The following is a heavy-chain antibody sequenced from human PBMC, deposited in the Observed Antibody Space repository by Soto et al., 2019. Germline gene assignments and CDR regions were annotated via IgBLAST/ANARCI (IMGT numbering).Heavy chain of an antibody. CDR2: IYYSGST. CDR3: ARHQDYDWFDP. J-gene: IGHJ5*02. Sequence: PSETLSLTCTVSGGSISSYYWSWIRQPPGKGLEWTGYIYYSGSTNYNPSLKSRVTISVDTSKNQFSLKLSSVTAADTAVYYCARHQDYDWFDPWGQGTLVTVSS. V-gene: IGHV4-59*08. CDR1: GGSISSYY. D-gene: IGHD4-17*01.